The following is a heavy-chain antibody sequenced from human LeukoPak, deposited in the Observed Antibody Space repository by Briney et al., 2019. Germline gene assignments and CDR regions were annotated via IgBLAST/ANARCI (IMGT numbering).Heavy chain of an antibody. V-gene: IGHV3-7*01. Sequence: PGGSLRLSCAASGFTFSNYWMNWFRQAPGKGLEWVANMKEDGGEINYVDPVKGRFTISRDNAKNSLDLQMNSLRVDDTAVYYCVRDRGYSTFDYWGQGTLVTVSS. J-gene: IGHJ4*02. CDR1: GFTFSNYW. D-gene: IGHD4-23*01. CDR3: VRDRGYSTFDY. CDR2: MKEDGGEI.